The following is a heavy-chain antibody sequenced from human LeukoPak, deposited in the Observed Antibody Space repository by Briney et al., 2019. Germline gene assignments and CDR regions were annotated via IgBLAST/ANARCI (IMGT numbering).Heavy chain of an antibody. CDR2: IIPIFGTT. Sequence: AASVKVSCKASGGTLSSYGISWVRQAPGQGLEWMGGIIPIFGTTNYAQKFQGRVTITTDESTSTAYMEMSSLRCEDTAVYYCARDLGQGYYYYYMDVWGKGTTVTVSS. CDR1: GGTLSSYG. CDR3: ARDLGQGYYYYYMDV. V-gene: IGHV1-69*05. J-gene: IGHJ6*03. D-gene: IGHD7-27*01.